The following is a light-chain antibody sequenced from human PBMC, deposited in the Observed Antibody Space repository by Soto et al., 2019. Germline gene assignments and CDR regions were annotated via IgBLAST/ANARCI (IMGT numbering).Light chain of an antibody. V-gene: IGKV1-33*01. CDR3: QQYGSSPYT. CDR1: HDISNY. Sequence: DIQMTQSPSSLSASVGDRVTITCQASHDISNYLNWYQQKPGQAPKLLIYDASNLETGVPSRFSGSGSGTDFTFTISRLEPEDFAVYYCQQYGSSPYTFGLGTKLEIK. J-gene: IGKJ2*01. CDR2: DAS.